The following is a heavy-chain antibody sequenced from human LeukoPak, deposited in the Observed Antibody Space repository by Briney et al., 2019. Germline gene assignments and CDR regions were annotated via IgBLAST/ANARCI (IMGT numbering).Heavy chain of an antibody. J-gene: IGHJ4*02. CDR2: IYYNGNI. V-gene: IGHV4-39*01. D-gene: IGHD6-6*01. CDR3: ARRGSTSSDFYFDY. Sequence: SETLSLTCSVSGDSISSSSYYWGWLRQPPGKGLEWIGSIYYNGNIYYNPSLKSRVTISVDTSKNQVSLKLSSVTAADTAVYYCARRGSTSSDFYFDYWGQGTLVTVSS. CDR1: GDSISSSSYY.